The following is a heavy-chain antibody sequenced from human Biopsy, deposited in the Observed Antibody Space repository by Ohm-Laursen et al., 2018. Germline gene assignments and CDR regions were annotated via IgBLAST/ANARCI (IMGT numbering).Heavy chain of an antibody. D-gene: IGHD2-15*01. J-gene: IGHJ4*02. CDR3: ARAYPPPGRRLVVVAGDFDC. CDR2: ISSRSSDI. Sequence: SLRLSCSASGFIFSTHTMNWVRQAPGEGLEWVSSISSRSSDIYYVDSVKGRFTISRDNAKNSLYLQMNSLRAEGTAVYYCARAYPPPGRRLVVVAGDFDCWGQGTRVTVSS. V-gene: IGHV3-21*01. CDR1: GFIFSTHT.